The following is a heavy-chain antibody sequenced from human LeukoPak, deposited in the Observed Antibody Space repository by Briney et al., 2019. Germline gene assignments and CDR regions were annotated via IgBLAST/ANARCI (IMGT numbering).Heavy chain of an antibody. V-gene: IGHV4-59*01. CDR1: GGSISSYY. CDR2: IYYSGST. Sequence: SETLSLTCTVSGGSISSYYWSWIRQPPGKGLEWIGYIYYSGSTNYNPSLKSQVTISVDPSKHQFSLKLSSVTAADPAVYYCARDRMYDFWSGYSHDAFDIWGQGTMVTVSS. J-gene: IGHJ3*02. CDR3: ARDRMYDFWSGYSHDAFDI. D-gene: IGHD3-3*01.